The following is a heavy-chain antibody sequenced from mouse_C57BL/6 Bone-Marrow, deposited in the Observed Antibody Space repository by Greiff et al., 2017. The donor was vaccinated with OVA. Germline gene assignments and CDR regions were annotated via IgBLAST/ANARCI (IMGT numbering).Heavy chain of an antibody. CDR2: IDPSDSYT. CDR3: ARDYYGSSH. Sequence: QVQLQQPGAELVMPGASVKLSCKASGYTFTSYWMHWVKQRPGQGLEWIGEIDPSDSYTNYNPKFQGKSTLPVDKSSSTAYMQLSSLTSEDSAVYYCARDYYGSSHWGQGTTLTVSS. CDR1: GYTFTSYW. D-gene: IGHD1-1*01. V-gene: IGHV1-69*01. J-gene: IGHJ2*01.